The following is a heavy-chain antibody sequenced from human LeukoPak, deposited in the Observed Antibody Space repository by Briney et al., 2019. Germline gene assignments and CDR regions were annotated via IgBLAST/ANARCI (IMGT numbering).Heavy chain of an antibody. Sequence: GGSLRLSCAASGFTFSSYAMSWVRQAPGKGLEWVSAISGSGGSTYYADSVRGRFTISRDNAKNSLFLQMKSLRAEDTAVYFCARDINLKVYAKGYDYWGRGTLVTVSS. CDR3: ARDINLKVYAKGYDY. J-gene: IGHJ4*02. D-gene: IGHD2-8*01. V-gene: IGHV3-23*01. CDR2: ISGSGGST. CDR1: GFTFSSYA.